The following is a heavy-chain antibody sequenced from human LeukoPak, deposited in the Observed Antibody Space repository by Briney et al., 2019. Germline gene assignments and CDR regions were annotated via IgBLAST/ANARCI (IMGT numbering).Heavy chain of an antibody. J-gene: IGHJ4*02. D-gene: IGHD3-9*01. Sequence: QPGGSLRLSCAASGFTFGSYWMTWVRQAPGKGLEWVSSISGGGGGTYYAEFVKGRFTISRDNSKNTLCLQMNSLRAEDTAVYYCAKFNEILTGYFDYWGQGTLVTVSS. V-gene: IGHV3-23*01. CDR2: ISGGGGGT. CDR3: AKFNEILTGYFDY. CDR1: GFTFGSYW.